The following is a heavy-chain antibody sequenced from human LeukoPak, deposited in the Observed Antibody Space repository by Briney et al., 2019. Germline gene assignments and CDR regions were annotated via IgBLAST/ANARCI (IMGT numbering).Heavy chain of an antibody. J-gene: IGHJ4*02. V-gene: IGHV4-30-4*01. CDR1: GGSISSGDYY. Sequence: PSETLSLTCTVSGGSISSGDYYWSWIRQPPGKGLEWIGYTYYSGSTYYNPSLKSRVTISVDTSKNQFSLKLSSVTAADTAVYYCARVIAVAGQGVFDYWGQGTLVTVSS. CDR2: TYYSGST. CDR3: ARVIAVAGQGVFDY. D-gene: IGHD6-19*01.